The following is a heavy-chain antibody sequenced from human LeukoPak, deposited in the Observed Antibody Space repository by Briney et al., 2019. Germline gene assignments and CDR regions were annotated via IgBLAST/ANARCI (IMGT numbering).Heavy chain of an antibody. V-gene: IGHV3-30*02. CDR2: IRYDGSNK. J-gene: IGHJ4*02. CDR1: GFIFSSYG. Sequence: GGSLRLFCAACGFIFSSYGMHWVRQAPGKRLQWVAFIRYDGSNKYYADSVKGRFTISRDNSKNTLYLQMNSLRAEDTAVYYCAAPSGNFDYWGQGTLVTVSS. CDR3: AAPSGNFDY. D-gene: IGHD1-26*01.